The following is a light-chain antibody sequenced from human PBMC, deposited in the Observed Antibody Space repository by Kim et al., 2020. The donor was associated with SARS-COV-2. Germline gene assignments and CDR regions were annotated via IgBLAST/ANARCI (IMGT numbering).Light chain of an antibody. CDR1: QSISSW. CDR3: QHYGTYSRT. V-gene: IGKV1-5*01. J-gene: IGKJ1*01. Sequence: ASVGDRVTSSCRASQSISSWLAWYQQKPGKAPNLLIYDASTLESGVPSRFSGSGSGTEFTLTISSLQPDDFATYYCQHYGTYSRTFGQGTKVDIK. CDR2: DAS.